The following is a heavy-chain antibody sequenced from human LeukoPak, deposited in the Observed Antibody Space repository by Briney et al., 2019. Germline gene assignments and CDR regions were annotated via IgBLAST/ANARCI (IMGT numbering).Heavy chain of an antibody. Sequence: AASVKVSCKASGGTFSSYAISWLRQAPGQGLEWMGRIIPIFGTANYAQKFQGRVTITTDESTSTAYMELSSLRSEDTAVYYCARDLVVSGSYISVDSFDIWGQGTMVTVSS. J-gene: IGHJ3*02. V-gene: IGHV1-69*05. CDR3: ARDLVVSGSYISVDSFDI. CDR1: GGTFSSYA. CDR2: IIPIFGTA. D-gene: IGHD3-22*01.